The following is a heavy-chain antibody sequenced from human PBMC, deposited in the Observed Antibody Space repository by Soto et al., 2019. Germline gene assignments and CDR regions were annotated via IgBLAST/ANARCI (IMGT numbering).Heavy chain of an antibody. J-gene: IGHJ2*01. CDR2: IYYSGST. V-gene: IGHV4-31*03. Sequence: QVQLQESGPGLVKPSQTLSLTCTVSGASISSGGYYWNWIRQHPGKGLEWIGYIYYSGSTYYNPSLKSRVTISVDTSKNEFSLMLSSVTAADTAVYYCARYGRGRGIAVAGRFWYFDLWGRGTLVTVSS. CDR3: ARYGRGRGIAVAGRFWYFDL. CDR1: GASISSGGYY. D-gene: IGHD6-19*01.